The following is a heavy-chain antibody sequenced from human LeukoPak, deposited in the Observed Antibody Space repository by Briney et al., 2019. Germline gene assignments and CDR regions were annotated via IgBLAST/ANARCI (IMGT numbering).Heavy chain of an antibody. CDR1: GCTFSTYW. V-gene: IGHV3-7*01. CDR2: INHDEWET. Sequence: LRLSCAASGCTFSTYWMIGLRQAPGREPDGVASINHDEWETYYVASVKGRFTISRDTAKNSLYLQMNSLRDEDTAVSYCAREQVWGQGTLVTVSS. CDR3: AREQV. J-gene: IGHJ4*02.